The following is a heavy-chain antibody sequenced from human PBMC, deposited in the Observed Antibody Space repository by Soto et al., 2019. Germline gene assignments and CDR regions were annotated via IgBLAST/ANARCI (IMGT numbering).Heavy chain of an antibody. CDR3: ARIRGSSGWYPTNYYYYGMDV. D-gene: IGHD6-19*01. V-gene: IGHV2-70*01. Sequence: ESGPTLVNPTQTLTLTCTFSGFSLSTSGMCVSWIRQPPGKALEWLALIDWDDDKYYSTSLKTRLTISKDTSKNQVVLTMTNMDPVDTATYYCARIRGSSGWYPTNYYYYGMDVWGQGTTVTVSS. CDR2: IDWDDDK. J-gene: IGHJ6*02. CDR1: GFSLSTSGMC.